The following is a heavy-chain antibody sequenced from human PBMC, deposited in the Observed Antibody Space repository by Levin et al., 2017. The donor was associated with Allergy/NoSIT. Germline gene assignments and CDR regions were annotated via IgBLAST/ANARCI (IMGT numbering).Heavy chain of an antibody. CDR1: GFSLRSYS. Sequence: PGGSLRLSCTASGFSLRSYSMNWVRQAPGKGLEWVSSIGSSSAYIYYADSVKGRFTTSRDNAKNSLYLQLNSLRAADTGVYYCARDMEPLDFWRPSEYWGQGTLVSVSS. J-gene: IGHJ4*02. V-gene: IGHV3-21*01. CDR2: IGSSSAYI. D-gene: IGHD3-3*01. CDR3: ARDMEPLDFWRPSEY.